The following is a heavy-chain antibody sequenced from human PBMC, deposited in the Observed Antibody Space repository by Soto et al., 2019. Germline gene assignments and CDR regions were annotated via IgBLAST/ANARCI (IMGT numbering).Heavy chain of an antibody. Sequence: PGGSLRLSCAASGFTFDDYAMHWVRQAPGKGLEWVSGISWNSGSIGYADSVKGRFTISRDNAKNPLYLQMNSLRAEDTALYYCAKDNTAGDYDLSDAFDIWGQGTMVTVSS. D-gene: IGHD4-17*01. CDR1: GFTFDDYA. V-gene: IGHV3-9*01. CDR2: ISWNSGSI. CDR3: AKDNTAGDYDLSDAFDI. J-gene: IGHJ3*02.